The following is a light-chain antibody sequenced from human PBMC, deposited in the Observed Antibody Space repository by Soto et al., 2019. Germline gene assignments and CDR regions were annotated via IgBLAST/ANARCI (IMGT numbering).Light chain of an antibody. Sequence: EVVMTQSPATLSVSPGERATLSCRASQSVGSNVAWYQQKPGQAPRLLIYDASTRAPGIPARFSGSGSGTEFTLTISGLQSEDFGVYYCQQHNNWPPVTFGGGTKVE. CDR3: QQHNNWPPVT. CDR1: QSVGSN. CDR2: DAS. J-gene: IGKJ4*01. V-gene: IGKV3-15*01.